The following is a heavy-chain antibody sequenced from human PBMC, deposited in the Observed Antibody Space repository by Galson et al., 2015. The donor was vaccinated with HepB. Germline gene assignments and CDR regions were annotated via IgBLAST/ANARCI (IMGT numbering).Heavy chain of an antibody. J-gene: IGHJ6*02. V-gene: IGHV1-2*02. CDR2: INPNSGGT. CDR1: GYTFTGYY. D-gene: IGHD1-20*01. Sequence: SVKVSCKASGYTFTGYYMHWVRQAPGQGLEWMGWINPNSGGTNYAQKFQGRVTMTRDTSISTAYMELSSLRSEDTAVYYCARDCYVYNWNPWGMDVWGQGTTVTVSS. CDR3: ARDCYVYNWNPWGMDV.